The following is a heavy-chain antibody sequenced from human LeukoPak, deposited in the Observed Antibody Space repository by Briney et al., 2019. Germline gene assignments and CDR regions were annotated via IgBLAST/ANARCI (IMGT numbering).Heavy chain of an antibody. CDR1: GFAFSSYG. CDR3: ASAAGAFDM. V-gene: IGHV3-33*01. CDR2: IWSDGSHK. Sequence: GGSLRLSCAASGFAFSSYGMHWIRQAPGKGLEWVAVIWSDGSHKYYADSMKGRFTISRDNSKTMLYLQMNSLRVEDTAVYYCASAAGAFDMWGQGTLVTVSS. J-gene: IGHJ3*02. D-gene: IGHD6-13*01.